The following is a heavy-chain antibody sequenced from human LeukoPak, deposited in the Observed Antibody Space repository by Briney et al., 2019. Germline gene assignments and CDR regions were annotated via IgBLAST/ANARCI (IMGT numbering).Heavy chain of an antibody. CDR1: GGSISSGGYY. CDR2: IYYSGGT. CDR3: AREMAPGRYAFDI. D-gene: IGHD5-24*01. Sequence: SETLSLTCTVSGGSISSGGYYWSWIRQHPGKGLEWIGYIYYSGGTYYNPSLKSRVIISVDMSKNQFSLKLSSVTAADTAVYYCAREMAPGRYAFDIWGQGTMVTVSS. J-gene: IGHJ3*02. V-gene: IGHV4-31*03.